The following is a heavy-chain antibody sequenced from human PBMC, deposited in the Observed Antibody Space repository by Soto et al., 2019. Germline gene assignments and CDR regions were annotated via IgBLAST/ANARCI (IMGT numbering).Heavy chain of an antibody. CDR3: ARPLWRDDYNWGYFDL. Sequence: QVQLVESGGGVVQPGRSLRLSCAASGFTFSSYAMHWVRQAPGKGLEWVAVISYDGSNKYYTDSVKGRFTISRDNSKNTLYLQMISLRAEATAVYYCARPLWRDDYNWGYFDLWGRGTLVTVSS. D-gene: IGHD4-4*01. J-gene: IGHJ2*01. CDR2: ISYDGSNK. V-gene: IGHV3-30-3*01. CDR1: GFTFSSYA.